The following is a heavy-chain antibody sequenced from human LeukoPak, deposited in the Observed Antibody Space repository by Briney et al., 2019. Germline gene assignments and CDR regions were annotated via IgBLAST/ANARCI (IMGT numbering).Heavy chain of an antibody. CDR2: FYYTGST. Sequence: SETLSLTCTFSGGSFSTYYWNWIRQPPGGGLEWIGYFYYTGSTNYNPSLKSRVTISVDTSKNQFSLELRSVTASDTALYYCARSAVRGGLFDYWGQGTLVTVSS. CDR3: ARSAVRGGLFDY. CDR1: GGSFSTYY. V-gene: IGHV4-59*01. D-gene: IGHD3-10*01. J-gene: IGHJ4*02.